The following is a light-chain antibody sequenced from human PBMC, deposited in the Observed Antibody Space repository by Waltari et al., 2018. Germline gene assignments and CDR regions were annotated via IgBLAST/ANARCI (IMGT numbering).Light chain of an antibody. J-gene: IGLJ3*02. CDR2: RNN. V-gene: IGLV1-47*01. CDR3: AAWDDSLSGWV. CDR1: SSNIGSNY. Sequence: QSVLTQPPSASGTPGQRVTISCSGSSSNIGSNYVYWYQQLPGTAPKLLIYRNNRRPSWVPDRFAGSESGTSASLAICWLRSEDEADYYCAAWDDSLSGWVFGGGTKLTVL.